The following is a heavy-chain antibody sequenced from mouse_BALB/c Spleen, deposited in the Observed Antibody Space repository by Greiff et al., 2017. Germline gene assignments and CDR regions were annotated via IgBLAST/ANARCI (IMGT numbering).Heavy chain of an antibody. D-gene: IGHD1-1*01. Sequence: VQLQQSGPELVKPGASVKMSCKASGYTFTDYYMDWVKQSHGESFEWIGRVNPYNGGTSYNQKFKGKATLTVDKSSSTAYMELNSLTSEDSAVYYCARGGNYGYFDVWGAGTTVTVSS. J-gene: IGHJ1*01. CDR1: GYTFTDYY. V-gene: IGHV1-19*01. CDR2: VNPYNGGT. CDR3: ARGGNYGYFDV.